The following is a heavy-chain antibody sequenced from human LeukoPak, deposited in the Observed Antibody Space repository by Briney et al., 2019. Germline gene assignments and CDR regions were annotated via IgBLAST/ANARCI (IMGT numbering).Heavy chain of an antibody. Sequence: SVKVSCKASGGTLSSYAISWVRQAPGRGLEWMGGIIPIFGTTNYAQKFQDRVTITADKSTSTAYMELSSLRSEDTAVYYCARVVGLTGYSSSWYSGYYYYMDVWGKGTTVTVSS. D-gene: IGHD6-13*01. V-gene: IGHV1-69*06. CDR3: ARVVGLTGYSSSWYSGYYYYMDV. CDR1: GGTLSSYA. CDR2: IIPIFGTT. J-gene: IGHJ6*03.